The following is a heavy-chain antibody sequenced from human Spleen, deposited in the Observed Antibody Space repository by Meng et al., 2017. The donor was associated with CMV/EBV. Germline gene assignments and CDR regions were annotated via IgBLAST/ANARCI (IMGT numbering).Heavy chain of an antibody. Sequence: GGSLRLSCAASGFTFSSYAMSWVRQAPGKGLEWVSVISGSGGSTYYADSVKGRFTISRDNSKNTLYLQMNSLRAEDTAVYYCAKDALTSTYCGGDCLHDDAFDIWGQGTMVTVSS. J-gene: IGHJ3*02. CDR2: ISGSGGST. CDR1: GFTFSSYA. D-gene: IGHD2-21*01. V-gene: IGHV3-23*01. CDR3: AKDALTSTYCGGDCLHDDAFDI.